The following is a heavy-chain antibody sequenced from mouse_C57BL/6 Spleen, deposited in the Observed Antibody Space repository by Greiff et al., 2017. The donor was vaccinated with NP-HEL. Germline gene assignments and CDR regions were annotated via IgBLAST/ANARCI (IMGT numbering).Heavy chain of an antibody. V-gene: IGHV1-55*01. J-gene: IGHJ1*03. CDR1: GYTFTSYW. CDR3: AKPPLGYGSSYVGYFDV. CDR2: IYPGSGST. Sequence: QVQLQQPGAELVKPGASVKMSCKASGYTFTSYWITWVKQRPGQGLEWIGDIYPGSGSTNYNEKFKSKATLTVDTSSSTAYMQLSSLTSEDSAVYYCAKPPLGYGSSYVGYFDVWGTGTTVTVSS. D-gene: IGHD1-1*01.